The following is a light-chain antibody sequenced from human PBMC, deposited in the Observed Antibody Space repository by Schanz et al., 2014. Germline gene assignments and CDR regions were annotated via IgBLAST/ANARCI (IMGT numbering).Light chain of an antibody. J-gene: IGLJ3*02. CDR3: SSYAGRNTEV. CDR2: DVS. V-gene: IGLV2-14*03. CDR1: RSDVGGYNY. Sequence: QSALTQPASVSGSPGQSITISCTGTRSDVGGYNYVSWYQQHPGKAPRLMIYDVSNRPSGVSNRFSGSKSGNTASLTISGLQADDEADYFCSSYAGRNTEVFGGGTKLTVL.